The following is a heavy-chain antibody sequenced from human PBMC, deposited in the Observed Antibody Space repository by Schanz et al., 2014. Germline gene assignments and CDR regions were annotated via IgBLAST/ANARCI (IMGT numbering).Heavy chain of an antibody. J-gene: IGHJ6*03. CDR1: GFTFSSYA. V-gene: IGHV3-23*01. Sequence: EVQLLESGGGLVQPGGSLRLSCAASGFTFSSYAMTWIRQAPGKGLEWLSYISDSGTYTNYADSVKGRFTISGDSSKYTVYLQMNSLRADDTAVYYCAKGPYYYYYMDVWGNGTTVTVS. CDR2: ISDSGTYT. CDR3: AKGPYYYYYMDV.